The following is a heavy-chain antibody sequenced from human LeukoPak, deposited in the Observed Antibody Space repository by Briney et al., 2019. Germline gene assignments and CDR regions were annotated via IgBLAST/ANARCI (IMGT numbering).Heavy chain of an antibody. Sequence: ASVKVSCKASGCTFTSYAMNWVRQAPGQGLEWMGWINTNTGNPTYAQGFTGRFVFSLDTSLSTAYLQISSLKAKDTAVYYCARTYDSSGYYYFDYWGQGTLVTVSS. CDR3: ARTYDSSGYYYFDY. V-gene: IGHV7-4-1*02. J-gene: IGHJ4*02. CDR1: GCTFTSYA. D-gene: IGHD3-22*01. CDR2: INTNTGNP.